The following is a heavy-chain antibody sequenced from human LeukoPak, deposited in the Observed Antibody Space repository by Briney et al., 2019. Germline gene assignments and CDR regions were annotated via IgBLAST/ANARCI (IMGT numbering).Heavy chain of an antibody. Sequence: GESLKISCAASGFTFSTYAMSWVRQAPGKGLEWVSSISSSGDRTFYADSVKDRFTISRDNSENTLYLQMSRLRAEDTAVYYCAKDRPNYHESNGHYYRPNGDYWGQGTLVTVSS. V-gene: IGHV3-23*01. CDR1: GFTFSTYA. J-gene: IGHJ4*02. CDR3: AKDRPNYHESNGHYYRPNGDY. D-gene: IGHD3-22*01. CDR2: ISSSGDRT.